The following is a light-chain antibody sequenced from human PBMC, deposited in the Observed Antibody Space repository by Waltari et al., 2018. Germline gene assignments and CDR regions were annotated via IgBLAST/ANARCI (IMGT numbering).Light chain of an antibody. CDR1: SSNIRNNV. CDR2: YDD. V-gene: IGLV1-36*01. J-gene: IGLJ2*01. CDR3: AAWDDNLNAVV. Sequence: QSVLTQPPSVSEAPRQRVTIASSGTSSNIRNNVLTWYQQVPGEAPKLLIYYDDMLPSGVSDRFSGSRSGTSASLAISGLQSEDEADYYCAAWDDNLNAVVFGGGTKVTVL.